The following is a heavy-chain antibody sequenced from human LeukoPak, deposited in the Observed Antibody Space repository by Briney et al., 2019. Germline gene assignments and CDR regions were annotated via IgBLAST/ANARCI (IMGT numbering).Heavy chain of an antibody. J-gene: IGHJ6*02. D-gene: IGHD4-11*01. CDR1: GFSFTSYW. Sequence: GESLKISCKGSGFSFTSYWIAWVRQMPGKGLEWMGIIFPGDSDTRYSPSFQGQVTISADKSTSTAHLQWSSLKASDTAMYYCARQTTVAYGMDVWSQGSTLTVSS. V-gene: IGHV5-51*01. CDR2: IFPGDSDT. CDR3: ARQTTVAYGMDV.